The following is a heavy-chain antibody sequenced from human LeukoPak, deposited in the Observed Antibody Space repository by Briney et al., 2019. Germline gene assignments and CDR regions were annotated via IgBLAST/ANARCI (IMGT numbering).Heavy chain of an antibody. Sequence: SETLSLTCTVSGGSVSSGDYYWNWIRQHPGKGLEWIGYIYHTGGAYYNPSLKSRVTISVDTSKKQFSLRLRSVTAADTAMYYCARWSFLLAAGYTGGAFDIWGPGTMGTVSS. J-gene: IGHJ3*02. CDR3: ARWSFLLAAGYTGGAFDI. D-gene: IGHD3-16*02. V-gene: IGHV4-31*03. CDR2: IYHTGGA. CDR1: GGSVSSGDYY.